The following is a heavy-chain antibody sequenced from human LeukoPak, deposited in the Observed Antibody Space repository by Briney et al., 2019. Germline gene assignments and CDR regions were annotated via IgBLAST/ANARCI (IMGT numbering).Heavy chain of an antibody. Sequence: ASVKVSCKASGYTFTGYYMHWVRQAPGQGLEWMGWINPNSGGTNYAQKFQGRVTMPRDTSISTAYMELSRLRSDDTAVYYCARVEYYDSSGYYFWGQGTLVTVSS. J-gene: IGHJ4*02. D-gene: IGHD3-22*01. CDR1: GYTFTGYY. V-gene: IGHV1-2*02. CDR2: INPNSGGT. CDR3: ARVEYYDSSGYYF.